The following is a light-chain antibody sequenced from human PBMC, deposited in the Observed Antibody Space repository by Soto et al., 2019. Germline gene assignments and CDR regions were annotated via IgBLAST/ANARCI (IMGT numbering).Light chain of an antibody. CDR1: QRIDSS. Sequence: EVVMTQSPATLSASPGESATLSCRASQRIDSSVAWYQQIPGQPPRLLVYSTSTRVTGIPAKFSGWGSGTEFTLTISSLQSEDCVVYYCQQYHRWPITFGQGTRLHI. J-gene: IGKJ5*01. CDR2: STS. CDR3: QQYHRWPIT. V-gene: IGKV3-15*01.